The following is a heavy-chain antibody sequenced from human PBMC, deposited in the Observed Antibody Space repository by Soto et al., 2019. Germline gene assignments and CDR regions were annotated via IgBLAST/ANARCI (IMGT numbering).Heavy chain of an antibody. CDR1: GFTFSSYG. J-gene: IGHJ4*02. Sequence: QVQLVESGGGVVQPGRSLRLSCAASGFTFSSYGMHWVRQAPGKGLEWVAVIWYDGSNKYYADSVKGRFTISRDNSKNTVYLQMNSLRAEDTAMYYCAAGEPLNYRGQGTLVTVSS. CDR2: IWYDGSNK. V-gene: IGHV3-33*01. D-gene: IGHD3-10*01. CDR3: AAGEPLNY.